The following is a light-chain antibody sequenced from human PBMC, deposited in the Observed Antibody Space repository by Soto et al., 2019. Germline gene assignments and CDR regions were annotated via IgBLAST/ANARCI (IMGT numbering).Light chain of an antibody. V-gene: IGLV2-8*01. Sequence: QSALTQPPSASGSPGQSVTISCTGTTSDVGGYKYVSWHQQHPGKAPKLIIYEVAKRPSGVPDRFSGSKSSNTASLTVSGLQAEDEADYYCSSYAGSNTFVFGPGTKVTVL. CDR2: EVA. J-gene: IGLJ1*01. CDR1: TSDVGGYKY. CDR3: SSYAGSNTFV.